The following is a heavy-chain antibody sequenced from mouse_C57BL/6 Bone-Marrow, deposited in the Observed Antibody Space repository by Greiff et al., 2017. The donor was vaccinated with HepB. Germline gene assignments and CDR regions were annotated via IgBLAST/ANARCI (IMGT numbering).Heavy chain of an antibody. D-gene: IGHD1-1*01. CDR2: IWSGGST. J-gene: IGHJ1*03. Sequence: VMLVESGPGLVQPSQSLSITCTVSGFSLTSYGVHWVRQSPGKGLEWLGVIWSGGSTDYNAAFISRLSISKDNSKSQVFFKMNSLQADDTAIYYCARNPLYYYGSSYPGGWGTGTTVTVSS. V-gene: IGHV2-2*01. CDR3: ARNPLYYYGSSYPGG. CDR1: GFSLTSYG.